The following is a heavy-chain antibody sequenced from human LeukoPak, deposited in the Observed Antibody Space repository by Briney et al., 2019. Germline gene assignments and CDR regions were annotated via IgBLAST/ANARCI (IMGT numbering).Heavy chain of an antibody. CDR2: ISSTSSTI. CDR1: GFTFSSFS. J-gene: IGHJ4*02. Sequence: GGSLRLSCAASGFTFSSFSMNWVRQAPGKGLEWVSYISSTSSTIYYADSVKGRFTISRDNAKNSLYLQMNSLRAEDTAVYYCAKKGRAAGEYYWGQGTLVTVSS. CDR3: AKKGRAAGEYY. V-gene: IGHV3-48*01. D-gene: IGHD6-13*01.